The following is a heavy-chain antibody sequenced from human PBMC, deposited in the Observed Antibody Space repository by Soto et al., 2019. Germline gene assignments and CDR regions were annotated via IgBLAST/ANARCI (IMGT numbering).Heavy chain of an antibody. J-gene: IGHJ4*02. CDR2: IYYSGSI. Sequence: SETLSLTCSVFSGSITNNNYYWGWIRQPPGKGLEWIGSIYYSGSIYDNPSLKSRVTISVDTSKNQFSLKLSSVTAADTAVYYCARHPTYYYDSSGYPTGYYFDYWGQGTLVTVSS. CDR1: SGSITNNNYY. V-gene: IGHV4-39*01. D-gene: IGHD3-22*01. CDR3: ARHPTYYYDSSGYPTGYYFDY.